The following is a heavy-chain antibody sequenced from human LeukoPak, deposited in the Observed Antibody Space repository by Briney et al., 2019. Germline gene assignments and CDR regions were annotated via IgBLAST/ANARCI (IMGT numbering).Heavy chain of an antibody. D-gene: IGHD3-22*01. Sequence: SGGSLRLSCEVFGFTFSTSAMSWVRQAPGKGLEWVSGIRASDDTTHYVDSVKGRFTVSRDNSKNTLYLQMNSLRVEDTAVYYCRSYTSGSDYWGQGTLVTVSS. J-gene: IGHJ4*02. CDR2: IRASDDTT. CDR1: GFTFSTSA. V-gene: IGHV3-23*01. CDR3: RSYTSGSDY.